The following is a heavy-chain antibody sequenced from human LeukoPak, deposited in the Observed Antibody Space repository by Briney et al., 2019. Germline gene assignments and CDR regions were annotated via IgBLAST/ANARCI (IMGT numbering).Heavy chain of an antibody. J-gene: IGHJ3*02. CDR1: GFTFSTHD. CDR2: INSRSSTI. D-gene: IGHD3-10*01. V-gene: IGHV3-48*04. Sequence: GGSLRLSCAASGFTFSTHDVNWVRRAPGKGLEWVSFINSRSSTIYYADSVKGRFTISRDNAKNSLYLQMNSLRAEDTAVYYCTSHTGTDAAFRPFHIWGQGTMVTVSS. CDR3: TSHTGTDAAFRPFHI.